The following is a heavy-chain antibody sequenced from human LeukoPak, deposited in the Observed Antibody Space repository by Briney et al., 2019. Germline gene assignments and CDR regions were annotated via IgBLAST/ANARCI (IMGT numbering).Heavy chain of an antibody. Sequence: GSLRLSCVASGFTFSNYWMHWVRQAPGKGPEWVSRINKDGSITNFADSVKGRFTISRDNAKNTVYLQMNSLRAEDTAVYYCARDRIAAAAPDAFDIWGQGTMVTVSS. V-gene: IGHV3-74*01. D-gene: IGHD6-13*01. J-gene: IGHJ3*02. CDR3: ARDRIAAAAPDAFDI. CDR1: GFTFSNYW. CDR2: INKDGSIT.